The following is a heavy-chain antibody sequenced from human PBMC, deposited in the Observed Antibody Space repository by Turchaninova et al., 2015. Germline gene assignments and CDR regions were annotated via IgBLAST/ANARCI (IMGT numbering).Heavy chain of an antibody. CDR3: THGMDV. J-gene: IGHJ6*02. Sequence: QVQLQESGPGLVKPSETLSLTGTVSGGSISSYYWSWIRQPPGKGLEWIGYIYYSGSTNYNPSLKSRVTISVDTSKNQFSLKLSSVTAADTAVYYCTHGMDVWGQGTTVTVSS. CDR1: GGSISSYY. CDR2: IYYSGST. V-gene: IGHV4-59*01.